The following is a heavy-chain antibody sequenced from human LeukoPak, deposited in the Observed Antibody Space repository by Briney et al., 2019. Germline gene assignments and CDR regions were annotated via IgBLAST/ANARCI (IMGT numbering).Heavy chain of an antibody. CDR1: GYSISSGYY. V-gene: IGHV4-38-2*02. Sequence: SETLSLTCTVSGYSISSGYYWGWIRQPAGKPLEWIGHIFTTGSTSYNPSLRTRVTISEDSSKDQFSLNLKSVTAADTAVYYCARDRNWGRGYFDLWGRGTLVIVSS. D-gene: IGHD7-27*01. J-gene: IGHJ2*01. CDR2: IFTTGST. CDR3: ARDRNWGRGYFDL.